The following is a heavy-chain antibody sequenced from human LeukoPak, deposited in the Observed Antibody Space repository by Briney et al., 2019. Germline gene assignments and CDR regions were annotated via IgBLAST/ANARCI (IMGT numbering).Heavy chain of an antibody. V-gene: IGHV1-8*01. Sequence: ASVKVSCKASGYTFTSYDINWVRQATGQGLEWMGWMNPNSGSTGYAQKFQGRVTMTRNTSISTAYMELSSLRSEDTAVYYCAIGTYYYDSTRNWFDPWGQGTLVTVSS. J-gene: IGHJ5*02. CDR3: AIGTYYYDSTRNWFDP. D-gene: IGHD3-22*01. CDR1: GYTFTSYD. CDR2: MNPNSGST.